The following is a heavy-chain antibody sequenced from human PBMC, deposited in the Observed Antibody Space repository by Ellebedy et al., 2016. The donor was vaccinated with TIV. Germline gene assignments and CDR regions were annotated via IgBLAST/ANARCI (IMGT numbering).Heavy chain of an antibody. V-gene: IGHV1-8*01. CDR2: MNPNSGNT. Sequence: ASVKVSXXASGYTFTSYDINWVRQATGQGLEWMGWMNPNSGNTGYAQKFQGRVTMTRNTSISTAYMELSSLRSEDTAVYYCARGGRPSQTTVVTLDYWGQGTLVTVSS. D-gene: IGHD4-23*01. J-gene: IGHJ4*02. CDR1: GYTFTSYD. CDR3: ARGGRPSQTTVVTLDY.